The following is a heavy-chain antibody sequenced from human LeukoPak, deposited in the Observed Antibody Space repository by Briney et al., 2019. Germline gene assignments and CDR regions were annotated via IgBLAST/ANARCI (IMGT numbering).Heavy chain of an antibody. V-gene: IGHV3-7*01. CDR1: GFTFSSYW. CDR2: MKYDGSKK. CDR3: ARDIEAAGLFLDY. D-gene: IGHD6-13*01. Sequence: GGSLRLSCAASGFTFSSYWMSWVRQAPGKGLEWVANMKYDGSKKYYVDSVKGRFTISRDNAKNSLYLQMNSLRAEDTAVYYCARDIEAAGLFLDYWGQGTLVTVSS. J-gene: IGHJ4*02.